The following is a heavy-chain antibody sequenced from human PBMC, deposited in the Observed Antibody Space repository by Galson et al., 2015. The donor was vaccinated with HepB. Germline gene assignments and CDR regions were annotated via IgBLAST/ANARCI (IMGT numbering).Heavy chain of an antibody. J-gene: IGHJ4*02. CDR2: IWYDGSNK. V-gene: IGHV3-33*01. CDR3: ARNRGSGWSEY. D-gene: IGHD6-19*01. Sequence: SLRLSCAASGFTFSSHGMHWVRQAPGKGLEWVAVIWYDGSNKYYADSVKGRFTISRDNSKNTLYLQMNSLRAEDTAVYYCARNRGSGWSEYWGQGTLVTVSS. CDR1: GFTFSSHG.